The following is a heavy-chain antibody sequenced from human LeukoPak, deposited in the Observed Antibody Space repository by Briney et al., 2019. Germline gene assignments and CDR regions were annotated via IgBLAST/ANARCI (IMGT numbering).Heavy chain of an antibody. J-gene: IGHJ4*02. V-gene: IGHV3-23*01. Sequence: GGSLRPSCAGSGFAFGTYAMSWVRQAPGMGLEWVSSISADGQVTYYADSVEGRFTVSRDNSKSTPYLQLNSLRAEDTATYYCARDPYNTILYRLAHWGQGTLVTVSS. D-gene: IGHD3-10*01. CDR1: GFAFGTYA. CDR3: ARDPYNTILYRLAH. CDR2: ISADGQVT.